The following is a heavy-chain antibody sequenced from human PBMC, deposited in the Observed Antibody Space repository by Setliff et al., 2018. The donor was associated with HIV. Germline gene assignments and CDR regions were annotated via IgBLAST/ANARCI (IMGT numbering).Heavy chain of an antibody. CDR2: INYEGDT. CDR3: VRQHGDYAFDP. D-gene: IGHD4-17*01. V-gene: IGHV4-34*01. Sequence: LSLPCAVYGGSFPAYYWNWIRQPPGKGLEWIGEINYEGDTTYNPSLKSRVNMFIDTSKKQFSLKVASVTAADTAVYYCVRQHGDYAFDPWGQGTLVTVSS. J-gene: IGHJ5*02. CDR1: GGSFPAYY.